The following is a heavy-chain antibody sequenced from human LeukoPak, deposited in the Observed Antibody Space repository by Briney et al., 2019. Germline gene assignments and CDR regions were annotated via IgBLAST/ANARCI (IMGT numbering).Heavy chain of an antibody. CDR2: IKQVVGEK. CDR3: ASVRKDIVVVPGAMRDTYYFDY. J-gene: IGHJ4*02. Sequence: GGSLRLSCAVSGFTFTTNWMSWVRQVPGEGMEWVGNIKQVVGEKFYGDSVKGRSTIPRDNAKNTLYLQMNSLRAKDRAVYYCASVRKDIVVVPGAMRDTYYFDYWGQGTLVTVSS. V-gene: IGHV3-7*01. CDR1: GFTFTTNW. D-gene: IGHD2-2*01.